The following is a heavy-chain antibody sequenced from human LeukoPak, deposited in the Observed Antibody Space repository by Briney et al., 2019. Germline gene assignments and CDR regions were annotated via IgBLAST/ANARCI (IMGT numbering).Heavy chain of an antibody. J-gene: IGHJ6*02. Sequence: GGSLRLSCAASEFTFSNYAMNWVRQAPGKGLEWVSAITTSGGGTYYADSVKGRFTISRDNSKNTLYLQMYSLRAEDTAVYYCAKDESDDYRTHYYGMDVWGQGTTVIVSS. V-gene: IGHV3-23*01. CDR3: AKDESDDYRTHYYGMDV. CDR2: ITTSGGGT. D-gene: IGHD4-11*01. CDR1: EFTFSNYA.